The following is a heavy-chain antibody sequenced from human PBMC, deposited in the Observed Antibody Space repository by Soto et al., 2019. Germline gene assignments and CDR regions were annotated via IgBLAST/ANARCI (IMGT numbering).Heavy chain of an antibody. CDR1: GYFISSGYY. V-gene: IGHV4-38-2*02. J-gene: IGHJ5*02. CDR2: MFHSGST. CDR3: ARGHIVVVPTVGWFDP. D-gene: IGHD2-2*01. Sequence: SETLSLTCTVSGYFISSGYYWGWIRQPPGKGLEWIGSMFHSGSTHYNPSLKSRVTMSVDTSKNQFSLRLSSVTASDTAVYYCARGHIVVVPTVGWFDPWGQGTLVTVSS.